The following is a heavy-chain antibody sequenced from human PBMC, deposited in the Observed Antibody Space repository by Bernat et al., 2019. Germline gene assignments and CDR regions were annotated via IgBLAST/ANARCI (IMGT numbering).Heavy chain of an antibody. J-gene: IGHJ4*02. V-gene: IGHV4-39*01. Sequence: QLQLQESGPGLVKPSETLSLTCTVSGGSISSSSYYWGWIRQPPGKGLEWIGSIYYSGSTYYNPSLKSRVTISVDTSKNQFSLKLSSVTAADTAVYYCARGLMVQGAPSDYWGQGTLVTVSS. CDR1: GGSISSSSYY. D-gene: IGHD3-10*01. CDR3: ARGLMVQGAPSDY. CDR2: IYYSGST.